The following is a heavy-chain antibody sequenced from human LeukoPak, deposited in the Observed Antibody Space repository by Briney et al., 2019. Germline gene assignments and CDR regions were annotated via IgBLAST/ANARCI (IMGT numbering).Heavy chain of an antibody. CDR2: INHSGST. CDR3: ARGTSRSSSGYYYYFDY. D-gene: IGHD3-22*01. J-gene: IGHJ4*02. Sequence: SETLSLTCTVSGGSISSGGYYWSWIRQPPGKGLEWIGEINHSGSTNYNPSLKSRVTISVDTSKNQFSLKLSSVTAADTAVYYCARGTSRSSSGYYYYFDYWGQGTLVTVSS. V-gene: IGHV4-39*07. CDR1: GGSISSGGYY.